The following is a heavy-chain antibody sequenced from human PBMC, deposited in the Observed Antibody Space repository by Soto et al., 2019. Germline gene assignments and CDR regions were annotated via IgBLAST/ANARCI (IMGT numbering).Heavy chain of an antibody. V-gene: IGHV1-3*01. J-gene: IGHJ6*02. CDR2: INAGNGNT. CDR1: GYTFTSYA. Sequence: ASVKVSCKASGYTFTSYAMHWVRQAPGQRLEWMGWINAGNGNTKYSQKYKGRVTITRDTSASTAYMELSSLRFEDTAVYYCARVVVVPAAMRDIYYGMDVWGQGTTVTVSS. CDR3: ARVVVVPAAMRDIYYGMDV. D-gene: IGHD2-2*01.